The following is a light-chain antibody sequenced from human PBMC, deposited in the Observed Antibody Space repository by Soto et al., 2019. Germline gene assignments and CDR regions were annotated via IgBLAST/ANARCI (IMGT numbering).Light chain of an antibody. CDR2: DVD. CDR1: SSDVGGYGY. CDR3: CSYAGSYTYV. Sequence: QSALTQPHSVSGSPGQSVTISCTGTSSDVGGYGYVSWYQQHPGKAPKLMIYDVDERPSGVPGRFSGSKSGNTASLIISGLQAEDEADYYCCSYAGSYTYVFGTGTKPPS. J-gene: IGLJ1*01. V-gene: IGLV2-11*01.